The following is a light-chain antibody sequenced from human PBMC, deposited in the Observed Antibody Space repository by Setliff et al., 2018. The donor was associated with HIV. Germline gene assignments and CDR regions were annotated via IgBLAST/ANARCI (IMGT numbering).Light chain of an antibody. CDR3: SSYTASSTLV. V-gene: IGLV2-14*03. CDR1: SSDVGGYNY. CDR2: DVS. J-gene: IGLJ3*02. Sequence: QSVLTQPASVSGSPGQSITISCTGSSSDVGGYNYVSWYQQHPGKAPKLMIYDVSQRPSGVSDRFSVSKSGITASLTISGLQPEDESDYYCSSYTASSTLVFGGGTK.